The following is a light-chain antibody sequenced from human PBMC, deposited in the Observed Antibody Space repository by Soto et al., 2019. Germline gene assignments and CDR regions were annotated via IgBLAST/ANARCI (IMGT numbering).Light chain of an antibody. V-gene: IGKV3-11*01. Sequence: EIVLTQSPATLSLSPGERATLSCRASQSVSSYLAWYQQKPGQAPRLLIYDASNRATGIPARFSGSGSGTDFAHTISSLEPEDFGVYYCQQRSNWPPTFGPGTKVDIK. CDR2: DAS. CDR1: QSVSSY. CDR3: QQRSNWPPT. J-gene: IGKJ3*01.